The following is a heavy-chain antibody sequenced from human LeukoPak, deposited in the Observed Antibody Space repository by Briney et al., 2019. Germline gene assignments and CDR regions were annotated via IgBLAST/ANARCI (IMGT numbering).Heavy chain of an antibody. Sequence: GGSLSLSCPASGFTFSSNWMHWVRQPPGKGLVWVSRINSDGSSTSHADSVKGRFTISRDNAKNTLYLPMNSLRAEDTAVYYCARGTVYYDILTGQAPHGYWGQGTLVTVSS. D-gene: IGHD3-9*01. CDR1: GFTFSSNW. J-gene: IGHJ4*02. CDR3: ARGTVYYDILTGQAPHGY. V-gene: IGHV3-74*01. CDR2: INSDGSST.